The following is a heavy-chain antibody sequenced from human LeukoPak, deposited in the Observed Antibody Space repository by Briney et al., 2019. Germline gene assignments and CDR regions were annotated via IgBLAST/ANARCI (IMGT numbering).Heavy chain of an antibody. J-gene: IGHJ4*02. CDR1: GFNFNNYG. Sequence: GGSLRLSCAASGFNFNNYGMNWVRQAPGKGLEWVSFISSSSNYIYYADSVKGRFTISRDNAKNSLYLQMNSLRAEDTAVYYCARDEAGKGFDYWGQGTLVTVSS. V-gene: IGHV3-21*01. CDR3: ARDEAGKGFDY. CDR2: ISSSSNYI. D-gene: IGHD6-19*01.